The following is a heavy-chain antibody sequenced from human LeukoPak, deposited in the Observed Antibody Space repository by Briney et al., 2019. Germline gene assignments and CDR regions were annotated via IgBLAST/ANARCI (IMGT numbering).Heavy chain of an antibody. V-gene: IGHV4-59*11. CDR1: GRSISNHY. J-gene: IGHJ4*02. D-gene: IGHD6-19*01. CDR2: IFNNGTT. CDR3: ARDRSPSPRGGWSYFDY. Sequence: TAETLSLTCTVSGRSISNHYWRWIRQPRGEGLEGRGYIFNNGTTNYNPSLKSRVTISVDTSENQFSLKLSSVTAADTAVYYCARDRSPSPRGGWSYFDYWGRGPLVTVSS.